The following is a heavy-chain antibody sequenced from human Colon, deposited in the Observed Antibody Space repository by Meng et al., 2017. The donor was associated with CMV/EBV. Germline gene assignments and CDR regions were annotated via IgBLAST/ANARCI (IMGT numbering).Heavy chain of an antibody. CDR2: INHIGNT. D-gene: IGHD2-15*01. V-gene: IGHV4-34*01. Sequence: GSLRLSCTVFGGSLTGYYWSWIRQPPGKGLEWIGDINHIGNTKYSASLESRVTISLDTSKNEVSLKVRSVTVADTAVYYCARSGGRRRDWFDPWGQGTLVTVSS. CDR3: ARSGGRRRDWFDP. CDR1: GGSLTGYY. J-gene: IGHJ5*02.